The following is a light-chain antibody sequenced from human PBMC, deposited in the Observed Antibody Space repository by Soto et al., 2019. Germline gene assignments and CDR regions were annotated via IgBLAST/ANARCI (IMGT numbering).Light chain of an antibody. CDR3: AAWDDSLKGVV. CDR2: NYN. J-gene: IGLJ2*01. CDR1: SSNIETTS. V-gene: IGLV1-44*01. Sequence: QSVLTQPPSASGAPGQWVSISSSGTSSNIETTSVNWYHQLPGTAPKLLIYNYNQRPSGVPDRFSGSKSGTSASLAISGLQSEDEADYYCAAWDDSLKGVVFGGGTKLTVL.